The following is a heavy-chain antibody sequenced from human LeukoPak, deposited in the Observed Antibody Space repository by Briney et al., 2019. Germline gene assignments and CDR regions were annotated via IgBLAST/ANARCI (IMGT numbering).Heavy chain of an antibody. CDR1: GDSVSSKNGA. J-gene: IGHJ4*02. CDR2: TYYRSKWYN. CDR3: ARDLGTTGWHTFDY. V-gene: IGHV6-1*01. D-gene: IGHD6-19*01. Sequence: SQTLSLTCDVSGDSVSSKNGAWNWIRQSPSRGLEWLGRTYYRSKWYNDYAESMEGRMTISQDTSKNQCSLHLNSVTPDDTAVYYCARDLGTTGWHTFDYWGQGTLVTVSS.